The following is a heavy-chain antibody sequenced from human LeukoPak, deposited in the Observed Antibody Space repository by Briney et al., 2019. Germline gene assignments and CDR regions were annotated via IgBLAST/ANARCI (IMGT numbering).Heavy chain of an antibody. Sequence: GESLKISCKGSGYSFTSYWIGWVRQMPGKGLEWMGIIYPGDSDTRFSPSFQGQVTISADKSISNAYLQWSSLKASDTSMYYCAATYCSSTRCRDAFDIWGHGTMVTVSS. CDR1: GYSFTSYW. J-gene: IGHJ3*02. CDR3: AATYCSSTRCRDAFDI. V-gene: IGHV5-51*01. D-gene: IGHD2-2*01. CDR2: IYPGDSDT.